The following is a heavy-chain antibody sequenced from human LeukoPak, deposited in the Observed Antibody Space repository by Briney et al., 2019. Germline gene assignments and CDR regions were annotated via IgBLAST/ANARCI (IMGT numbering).Heavy chain of an antibody. D-gene: IGHD6-6*01. CDR1: SGSISTYY. J-gene: IGHJ1*01. CDR2: IYHSGGT. V-gene: IGHV4-59*01. CDR3: ARGGAARLHFQN. Sequence: SETLSLTCTVSSGSISTYYWNWIRQPPGKGLEWIGYIYHSGGTNYNPSLQSRVTISVDTSKNQFSLNPNSVTAADTAVYYCARGGAARLHFQNWGQGTLVTVSS.